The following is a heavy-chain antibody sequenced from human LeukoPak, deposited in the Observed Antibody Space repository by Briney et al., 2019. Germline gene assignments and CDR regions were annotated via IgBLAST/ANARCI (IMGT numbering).Heavy chain of an antibody. CDR3: ARDLSPRFGPDAFDI. D-gene: IGHD3-10*01. V-gene: IGHV1-18*01. Sequence: RASVKVSCKASGYTFTSYGISWVRQAPGKGLGGLGWISAYNGNTNYAQKLQGRVTMTTDTSTSTAYMELRSLRSDDTAVYYCARDLSPRFGPDAFDIWGQGTMVTVSS. CDR1: GYTFTSYG. J-gene: IGHJ3*02. CDR2: ISAYNGNT.